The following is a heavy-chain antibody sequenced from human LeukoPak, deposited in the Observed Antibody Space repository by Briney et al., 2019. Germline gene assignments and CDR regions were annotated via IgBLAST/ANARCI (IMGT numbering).Heavy chain of an antibody. CDR2: IYYSGST. J-gene: IGHJ6*02. Sequence: SETLSLTCTVSGGSISTYYWNWIRQPPGKGLEWIGYIYYSGSTYYNPSLKSRVTISVDTSKNQFSLKLSSVTAADTAVYYCARADHYYYYGMDVWGQGTTVTVSS. CDR1: GGSISTYY. CDR3: ARADHYYYYGMDV. V-gene: IGHV4-59*06. D-gene: IGHD1-26*01.